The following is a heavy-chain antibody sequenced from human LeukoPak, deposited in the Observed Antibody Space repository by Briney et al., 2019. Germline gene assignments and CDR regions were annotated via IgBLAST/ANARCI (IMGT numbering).Heavy chain of an antibody. CDR2: IVSGGTT. D-gene: IGHD1-26*01. CDR3: ARTIVGAAHDAFDI. Sequence: GGSLRVSCAASGLTVSSNYMSWVRQAPGKGPEWVSIIVSGGTTYYTDSVKGRFTISRDNSKNTLYLQMNSLRAEDTALYYCARTIVGAAHDAFDIWGLGTMGPVSS. J-gene: IGHJ3*02. CDR1: GLTVSSNY. V-gene: IGHV3-66*01.